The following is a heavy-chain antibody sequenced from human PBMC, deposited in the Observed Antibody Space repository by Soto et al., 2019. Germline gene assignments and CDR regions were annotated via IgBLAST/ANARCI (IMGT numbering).Heavy chain of an antibody. Sequence: EVQLVESGGGLVQPGGSLRLSCAASGFTFISYSMNWVRQAPGKGLEWVSYISSSGNTIYYADSVKGRFTISRDNARNSLYLQLNSLRAEDTAVYYCARMGYCSGGRCYGRENWGQGTLVTVSS. CDR1: GFTFISYS. CDR2: ISSSGNTI. D-gene: IGHD2-15*01. CDR3: ARMGYCSGGRCYGREN. V-gene: IGHV3-48*01. J-gene: IGHJ4*02.